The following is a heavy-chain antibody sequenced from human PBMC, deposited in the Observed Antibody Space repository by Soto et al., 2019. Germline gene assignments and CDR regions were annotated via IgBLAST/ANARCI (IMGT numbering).Heavy chain of an antibody. D-gene: IGHD5-12*01. J-gene: IGHJ4*02. V-gene: IGHV1-69*02. Sequence: QVQLVQSGAEVKKPGSSVKVSCKASGGTFSSYTISWVRQAPGQGLEWMGRIIPILGIANYAQKFQGRVTISADKSTSTAYRELSSLRSEDTTVYYCASDRVEMATTVRRVRVEDWGQGTLVTVSS. CDR2: IIPILGIA. CDR1: GGTFSSYT. CDR3: ASDRVEMATTVRRVRVED.